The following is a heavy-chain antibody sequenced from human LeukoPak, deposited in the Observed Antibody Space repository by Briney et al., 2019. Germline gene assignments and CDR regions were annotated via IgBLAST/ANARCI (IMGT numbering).Heavy chain of an antibody. CDR1: GGSFSGYY. V-gene: IGHV4-34*01. CDR3: ARGRYNWNYAALDY. Sequence: PSETLSLTCAVYGGSFSGYYWSWIRQPPGKGLEWIGEINHSGSTNYNPSLKSRVTISVDTSKNQFSLKLSSVTAADTAVYYCARGRYNWNYAALDYWGQGTLVTVSS. J-gene: IGHJ4*02. D-gene: IGHD1-7*01. CDR2: INHSGST.